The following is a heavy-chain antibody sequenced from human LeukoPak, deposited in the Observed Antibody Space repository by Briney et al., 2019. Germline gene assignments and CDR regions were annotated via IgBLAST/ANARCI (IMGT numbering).Heavy chain of an antibody. D-gene: IGHD3-10*02. V-gene: IGHV1-69*01. CDR1: GGTFSSYA. J-gene: IGHJ4*02. Sequence: XVSCKASGGTFSSYAISWVRQAPGQGLEWMGGIIPIFGTANYAQKFQGRVTITADESTSTAYMELSSLRSEDTAVYYCARVVTMVGHFDYWGQGTLVTVSS. CDR3: ARVVTMVGHFDY. CDR2: IIPIFGTA.